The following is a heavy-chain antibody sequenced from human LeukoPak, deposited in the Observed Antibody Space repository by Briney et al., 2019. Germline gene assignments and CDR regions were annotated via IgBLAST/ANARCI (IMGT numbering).Heavy chain of an antibody. CDR2: ISAYNGNT. V-gene: IGHV1-18*01. Sequence: GASVKVSCKASGYTFTSYGISWVRQAPGQGLEWMGWISAYNGNTNYAQKLQGRVTMTTDTSTSTVYMELRSLRSDDTAVYYCARLSVAGIAVAGPTDYWGQGTLVTVSS. CDR1: GYTFTSYG. CDR3: ARLSVAGIAVAGPTDY. D-gene: IGHD6-19*01. J-gene: IGHJ4*02.